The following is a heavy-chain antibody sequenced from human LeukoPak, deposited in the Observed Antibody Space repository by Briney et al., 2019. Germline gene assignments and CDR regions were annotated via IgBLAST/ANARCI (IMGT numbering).Heavy chain of an antibody. CDR3: ARGDVLLWFGES. Sequence: GGSLRLSCAASGFTVSSNYMSWVRQAPGKGLEWVSVIYSGGSTYYADSVKGRFTISRDNSKNTLYLQMNSLRAEDTAVYYCARGDVLLWFGESWGQGTLVTVSS. D-gene: IGHD3-10*01. J-gene: IGHJ5*02. CDR1: GFTVSSNY. V-gene: IGHV3-66*01. CDR2: IYSGGST.